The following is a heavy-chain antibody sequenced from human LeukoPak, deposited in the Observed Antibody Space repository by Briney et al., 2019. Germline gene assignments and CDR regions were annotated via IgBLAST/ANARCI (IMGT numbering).Heavy chain of an antibody. CDR1: GFTFSSYA. Sequence: GGSLRLSCAASGFTFSSYAMSWVRQAPGKWLEWVSSISGSGGSTYYADSVKGRFTISRYNSKNTLYLQMNSLGAEDTAVYYCAKEAATYTTQGGFDPWGQGTVVTASS. V-gene: IGHV3-23*01. J-gene: IGHJ5*02. CDR3: AKEAATYTTQGGFDP. D-gene: IGHD3-16*01. CDR2: ISGSGGST.